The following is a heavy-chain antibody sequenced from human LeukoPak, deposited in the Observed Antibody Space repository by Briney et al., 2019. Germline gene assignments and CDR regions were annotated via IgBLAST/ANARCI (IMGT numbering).Heavy chain of an antibody. Sequence: GGSLRLSCAASGFTFSSYSMNWVRQAPGKGLEWVSSISSSSSYIYYADSVKGRFTISRDNAKNSLYLQMNSLRAEDTAVYYCARDREQWLVLFDYRGQGTLVTVSS. V-gene: IGHV3-21*01. CDR1: GFTFSSYS. CDR3: ARDREQWLVLFDY. J-gene: IGHJ4*02. CDR2: ISSSSSYI. D-gene: IGHD6-19*01.